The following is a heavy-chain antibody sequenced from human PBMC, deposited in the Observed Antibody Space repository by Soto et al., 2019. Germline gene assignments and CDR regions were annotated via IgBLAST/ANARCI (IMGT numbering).Heavy chain of an antibody. V-gene: IGHV5-10-1*04. CDR3: ARLDLPGYYGMDV. CDR1: GYSFTTHW. D-gene: IGHD3-10*01. J-gene: IGHJ6*02. Sequence: GESLKISCQGSGYSFTTHWITWVRQTPGKGLEWMGRIDPSNSYINYSPSFQGQVTISADKSISTAYLQWSSLKASDTAMYYCARLDLPGYYGMDVWGQGTTVTVSS. CDR2: IDPSNSYI.